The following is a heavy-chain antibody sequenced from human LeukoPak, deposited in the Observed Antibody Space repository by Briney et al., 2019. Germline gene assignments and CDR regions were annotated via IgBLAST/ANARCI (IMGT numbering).Heavy chain of an antibody. V-gene: IGHV1-24*01. CDR3: ATDRYDSSGYYYPYFDY. CDR2: FDPEDGET. J-gene: IGHJ4*02. Sequence: ASVKVSCTVSGYTLTELSMHWVRQAPGKGLEWMGGFDPEDGETIYAQKFQGRVTMTEDTSTDTAYMELSSLRSEDTAVYYCATDRYDSSGYYYPYFDYWGQGTLVTVSS. D-gene: IGHD3-22*01. CDR1: GYTLTELS.